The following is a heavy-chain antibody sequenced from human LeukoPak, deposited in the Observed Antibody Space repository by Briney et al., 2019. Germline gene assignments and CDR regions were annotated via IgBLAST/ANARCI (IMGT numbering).Heavy chain of an antibody. CDR1: GGSISSGNNY. V-gene: IGHV4-39*01. D-gene: IGHD3-10*02. CDR3: AKVVRGYFGDGYNFMDG. Sequence: PSETLSLTCTVSGGSISSGNNYWGWIRQPPGKGLEWIGSIYFNGNSYYNASLKSRVTMSVDTSKKQFFLKLTSVTAADTAVYYCAKVVRGYFGDGYNFMDGWGKGTTVTISS. CDR2: IYFNGNS. J-gene: IGHJ6*03.